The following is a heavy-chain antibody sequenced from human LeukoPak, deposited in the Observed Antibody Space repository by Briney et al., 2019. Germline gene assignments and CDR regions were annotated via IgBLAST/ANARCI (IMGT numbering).Heavy chain of an antibody. CDR1: GFTFDDYA. CDR3: AKDIAVGVVVPAATPFDY. CDR2: ISWNSGSI. D-gene: IGHD2-2*01. V-gene: IGHV3-9*01. Sequence: PGGSLRLSCAASGFTFDDYAMHWVRQAPGKGLEWVSGISWNSGSIGYADSAKGRFTISRDNAKNSLYLQMNSLRAEDTALYYCAKDIAVGVVVPAATPFDYWGQGTLVTVSS. J-gene: IGHJ4*02.